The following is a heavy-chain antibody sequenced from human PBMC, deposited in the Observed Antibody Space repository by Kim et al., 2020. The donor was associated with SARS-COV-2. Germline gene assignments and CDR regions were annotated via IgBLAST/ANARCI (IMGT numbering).Heavy chain of an antibody. J-gene: IGHJ4*02. Sequence: GGSLRLSCAASGFTFSSYAMSWVRQAPGKGLEWVSAISGSGGSTYYADSVKGRFTISRDNSKNTLYLQMNSLRAEDTAVYYCAKVIVNARTIAAAGIRFDYWGQGTLVTVSS. CDR3: AKVIVNARTIAAAGIRFDY. CDR1: GFTFSSYA. D-gene: IGHD6-13*01. V-gene: IGHV3-23*01. CDR2: ISGSGGST.